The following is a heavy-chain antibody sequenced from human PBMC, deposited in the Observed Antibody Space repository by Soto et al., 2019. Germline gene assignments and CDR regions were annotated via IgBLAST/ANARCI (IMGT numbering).Heavy chain of an antibody. V-gene: IGHV3-33*01. CDR1: GFTFSSYG. CDR3: ARDIGTTVTPEGVDY. D-gene: IGHD4-17*01. J-gene: IGHJ4*02. Sequence: QVQLVESGGGVVQPGRSLRLSCAASGFTFSSYGMHWVRQAPGKGLEWVAVIWYDGSNKYYADSVKGRFTISRDNSKNTLYLQMNSLRAEDTAVYYCARDIGTTVTPEGVDYWGQGTLVTVSS. CDR2: IWYDGSNK.